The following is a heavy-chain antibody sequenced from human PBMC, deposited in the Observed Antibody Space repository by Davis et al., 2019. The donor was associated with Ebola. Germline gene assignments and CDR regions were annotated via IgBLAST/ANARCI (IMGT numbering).Heavy chain of an antibody. CDR1: GFNFSHYA. Sequence: GESLKISCAVSGFNFSHYAMNWVRQAPGKGLEWISYISDSGSTTYYTDSVKGRFTISRDNAKNSLYLQMNTLRVEDTAIYYCVPGTWIRGQGTLVTVSS. D-gene: IGHD5-18*01. CDR2: ISDSGSTT. CDR3: VPGTWI. V-gene: IGHV3-48*03. J-gene: IGHJ4*02.